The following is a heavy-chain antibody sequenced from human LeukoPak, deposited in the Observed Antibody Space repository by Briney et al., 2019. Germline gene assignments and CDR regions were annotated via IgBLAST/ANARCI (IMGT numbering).Heavy chain of an antibody. J-gene: IGHJ6*02. CDR1: GFTVSSNY. D-gene: IGHD3-10*01. Sequence: GGSLRLSCAASGFTVSSNYMSWVRQAPGKGLEWVSVIYSGGSTYYADSVKGRFTISRDNSKNTLYLQMNSLRAEDTAVYYCARDQLIYYYGSGSYVPENISPYYYYGMDVWGQGTTVTVSS. CDR2: IYSGGST. CDR3: ARDQLIYYYGSGSYVPENISPYYYYGMDV. V-gene: IGHV3-53*01.